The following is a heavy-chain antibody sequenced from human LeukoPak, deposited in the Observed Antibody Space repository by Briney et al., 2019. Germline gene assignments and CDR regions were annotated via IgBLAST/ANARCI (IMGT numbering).Heavy chain of an antibody. J-gene: IGHJ5*02. CDR2: IYYSGST. CDR1: GGSISSSSYY. D-gene: IGHD6-6*01. Sequence: PSETLSLTCTVSGGSISSSSYYWGWIRQPPGKGLEWIGSIYYSGSTYYNPSLKSRVTISVDTSKSQFSLKLSSVTAADTAVYYCARRKYSSSSRWFDPWGQGTLVTVSS. V-gene: IGHV4-39*01. CDR3: ARRKYSSSSRWFDP.